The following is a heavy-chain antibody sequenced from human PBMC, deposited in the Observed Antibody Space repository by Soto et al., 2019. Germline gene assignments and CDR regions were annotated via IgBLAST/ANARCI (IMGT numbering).Heavy chain of an antibody. CDR2: IYYSGTH. CDR1: GGSINNYY. J-gene: IGHJ4*02. V-gene: IGHV4-59*01. Sequence: PSETLSLTCYVSGGSINNYYWSWVRQPPGKGLEWIGYIYYSGTHNYNPSLESRLTISVDTSKNQFSPSLSSVTAADTAVYYCARVQMATLYFDHWGQGTLVTVSS. CDR3: ARVQMATLYFDH. D-gene: IGHD5-12*01.